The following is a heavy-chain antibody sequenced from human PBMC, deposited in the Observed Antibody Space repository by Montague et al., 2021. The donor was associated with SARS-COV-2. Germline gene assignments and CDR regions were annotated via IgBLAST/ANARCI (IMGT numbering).Heavy chain of an antibody. J-gene: IGHJ6*03. D-gene: IGHD2-8*01. CDR1: GFTFSSYE. CDR3: ARDQLKAQWPYYYYYMDV. CDR2: TSSSGSTI. Sequence: SLRLSCAASGFTFSSYEMNWVRQAPGKGLEWVSYTSSSGSTIYYADSVKGRFTISRDNAKNSLYLQMNSLRAEDTAVYYCARDQLKAQWPYYYYYMDVWGKGTTVTVSS. V-gene: IGHV3-48*03.